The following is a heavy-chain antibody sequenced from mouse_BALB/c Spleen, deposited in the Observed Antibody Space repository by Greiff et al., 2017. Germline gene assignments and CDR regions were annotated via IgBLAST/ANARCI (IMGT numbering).Heavy chain of an antibody. J-gene: IGHJ2*01. CDR1: GFSLTSYG. D-gene: IGHD2-3*01. CDR3: ARYYDGYPLLGY. CDR2: IWAGGST. V-gene: IGHV2-9*02. Sequence: QVQLQRSGPGLVAPSQSLSITCTVSGFSLTSYGVHWVRQPPGKGLEWLGVIWAGGSTNYNSALMSRLSISKDNSKSQVFLKMNSLQTDDTAMYYCARYYDGYPLLGYWGQGTTLTVSS.